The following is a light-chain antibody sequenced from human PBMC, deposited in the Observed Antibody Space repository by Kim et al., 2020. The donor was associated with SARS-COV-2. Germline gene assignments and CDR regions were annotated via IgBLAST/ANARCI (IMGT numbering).Light chain of an antibody. CDR2: AAS. J-gene: IGKJ4*01. CDR3: QQSYMTPLT. CDR1: QCVSTY. Sequence: ASVGGRVTITCRASQCVSTYLNWYQQKPGKAPRLLIYAASSLQGGVPSRCSGSGSGTDFTLIISSLQPEDFATYYCQQSYMTPLTFGGGTKVDIK. V-gene: IGKV1-39*01.